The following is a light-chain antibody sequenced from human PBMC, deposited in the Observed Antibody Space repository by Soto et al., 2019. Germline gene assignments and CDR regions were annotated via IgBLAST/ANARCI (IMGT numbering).Light chain of an antibody. CDR2: GAS. CDR3: QQNYRNTPWT. Sequence: EIVLTQSPGTLSLSPGERATLSYRASQSVSNNYLAWYQQKPGQAPRLLIYGASNRATGIPDRFSGSGSGTTFTLTINGLQPEDFATYYCQQNYRNTPWTFGQGTKVDIK. CDR1: QSVSNNY. V-gene: IGKV3-20*01. J-gene: IGKJ1*01.